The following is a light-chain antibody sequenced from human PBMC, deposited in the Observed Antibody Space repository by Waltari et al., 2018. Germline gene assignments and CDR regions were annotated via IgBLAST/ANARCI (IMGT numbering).Light chain of an antibody. V-gene: IGLV2-23*02. CDR2: EVS. CDR1: SSDVGSYNL. J-gene: IGLJ1*01. Sequence: QSALTQPASVSGSPGQPITIPCTGTSSDVGSYNLVTWYQQHPGKSPKHMIYEVSKRPSGVSNRFSGSNSGNTASLTISGLQAEDEADYYCCSYAGSSTPLYVFGTGTKVTVL. CDR3: CSYAGSSTPLYV.